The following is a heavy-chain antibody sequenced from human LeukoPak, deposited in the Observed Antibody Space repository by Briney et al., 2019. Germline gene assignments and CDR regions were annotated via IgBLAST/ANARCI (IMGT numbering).Heavy chain of an antibody. CDR1: GFTFSSYW. CDR3: ASNIEYSSSKATY. Sequence: GGSLRLSCAASGFTFSSYWMSWVRQAPGKGLEWVANIKQDGSEKYYVDSVKGRFTISRDNAKNSLYLQMNSLRAEDTAVYYCASNIEYSSSKATYWGQGTLVTVSS. V-gene: IGHV3-7*03. J-gene: IGHJ4*02. CDR2: IKQDGSEK. D-gene: IGHD6-6*01.